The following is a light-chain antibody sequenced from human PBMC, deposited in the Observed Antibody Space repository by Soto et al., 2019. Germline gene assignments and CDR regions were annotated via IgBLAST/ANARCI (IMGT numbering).Light chain of an antibody. CDR2: DVS. CDR3: SSYTSSSTLEV. J-gene: IGLJ1*01. Sequence: QSVLTQPTSVSXSPGQSITISCTGTSSDVGGYNYVSWYQQHPGKAPKLMIYDVSNRPSGVSNRFSGSKSGNTASLTISGLQAEDEADYYCSSYTSSSTLEVFGTGTKVTVL. CDR1: SSDVGGYNY. V-gene: IGLV2-14*01.